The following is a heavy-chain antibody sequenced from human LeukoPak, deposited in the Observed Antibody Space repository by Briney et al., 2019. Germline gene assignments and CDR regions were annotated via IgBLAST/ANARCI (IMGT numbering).Heavy chain of an antibody. Sequence: GGSLRLSCAASGFTFSSSAMSWVRQAPGKGLEWLSTISGGGGSTYYADSVKGRFTISRDNSKNTLYLHMKSLRAEDTAVYYCARDFTDDILTGFDPWGQGTLVTVSS. CDR1: GFTFSSSA. CDR3: ARDFTDDILTGFDP. V-gene: IGHV3-23*01. J-gene: IGHJ5*02. D-gene: IGHD3-9*01. CDR2: ISGGGGST.